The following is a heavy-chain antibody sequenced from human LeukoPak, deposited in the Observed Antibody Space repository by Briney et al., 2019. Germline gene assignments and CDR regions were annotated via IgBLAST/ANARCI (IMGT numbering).Heavy chain of an antibody. Sequence: GGSLRLSRAASGFTFSSYAMSWVRQAPGKGLEWVSAISGSGGRTYYADSVKGRFTISRDNSKNTLYLQMNSLRAEDTAVYYCAKERDYDNWFDPWGQGTLVTVSS. V-gene: IGHV3-23*01. J-gene: IGHJ5*02. D-gene: IGHD4-17*01. CDR2: ISGSGGRT. CDR1: GFTFSSYA. CDR3: AKERDYDNWFDP.